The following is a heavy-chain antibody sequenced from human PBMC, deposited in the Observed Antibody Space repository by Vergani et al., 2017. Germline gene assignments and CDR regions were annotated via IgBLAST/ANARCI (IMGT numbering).Heavy chain of an antibody. J-gene: IGHJ4*02. Sequence: QVQVVQSGAEVKKSGASVKVSCKTSGYTFSNHYMHWVRQAPGQGLEWMGIINPSGGHTNYAQKFQGRVTMTRDTSTSTVYMELSSLRSEDTAIYYCARGDYGILTGYRYSDQGALVTVAA. D-gene: IGHD3-9*01. CDR2: INPSGGHT. CDR3: ARGDYGILTGYRY. CDR1: GYTFSNHY. V-gene: IGHV1-46*03.